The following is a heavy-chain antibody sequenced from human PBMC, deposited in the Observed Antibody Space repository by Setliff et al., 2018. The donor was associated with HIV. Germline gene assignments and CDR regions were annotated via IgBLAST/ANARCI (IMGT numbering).Heavy chain of an antibody. CDR1: GYTFTGYY. CDR3: ARDKEPWEGYYKYYSMDV. V-gene: IGHV1-2*06. CDR2: INPNSGGT. J-gene: IGHJ6*03. Sequence: ASVKVSCKASGYTFTGYYMHWVRQAPGQGLEWMGRINPNSGGTNCAQKCQGRVTMTRDTSISTAYMELSRLRSDDTAVYYCARDKEPWEGYYKYYSMDVWGKGTKVTVSS. D-gene: IGHD1-26*01.